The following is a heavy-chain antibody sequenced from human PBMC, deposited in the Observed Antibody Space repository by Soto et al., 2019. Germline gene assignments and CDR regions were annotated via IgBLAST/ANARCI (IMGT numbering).Heavy chain of an antibody. Sequence: QVQLQESGPGLVKPSGTLSLTCAVSGGSISSSNWWSWVRRPPGKGLECIGGIYHSGSTNYTPSLKSRVTISVDKSKNQFSLKLSSVTAADTAVYYCARDPITMVRGVSPPYYYYGMDVWGQGTTVTVSS. J-gene: IGHJ6*02. CDR3: ARDPITMVRGVSPPYYYYGMDV. CDR1: GGSISSSNW. D-gene: IGHD3-10*01. CDR2: IYHSGST. V-gene: IGHV4-4*02.